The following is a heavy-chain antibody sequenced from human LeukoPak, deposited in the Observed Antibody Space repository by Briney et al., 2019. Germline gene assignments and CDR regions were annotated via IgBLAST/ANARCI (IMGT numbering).Heavy chain of an antibody. CDR2: IYYSGST. CDR1: GGSLSIGGYY. CDR3: ARANLTDYYYYGSGSPDY. J-gene: IGHJ4*02. V-gene: IGHV4-31*03. Sequence: SQTLSLTCTVSGGSLSIGGYYWSSIRRHPGKGLEWIGYIYYSGSTYYNPSLKSRVTISVDTSKNQFSVKLSSVTAADTAVYYCARANLTDYYYYGSGSPDYWGQGTLVTVSS. D-gene: IGHD3-10*01.